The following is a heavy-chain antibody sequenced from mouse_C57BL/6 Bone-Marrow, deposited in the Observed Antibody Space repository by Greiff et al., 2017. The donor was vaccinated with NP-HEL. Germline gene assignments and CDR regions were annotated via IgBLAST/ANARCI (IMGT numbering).Heavy chain of an antibody. V-gene: IGHV14-4*01. CDR1: GFNIKDDY. CDR3: TSFITTVVATDV. Sequence: VQLQQSGAELVRPGASVKLSCTASGFNIKDDYMHWVKQRPEQGLEWIGWIDPENGDTEYASKFQGKATITADTSSNTAYLQLSGLTSEDTAVYYCTSFITTVVATDVWGTGTTVTVSS. J-gene: IGHJ1*03. CDR2: IDPENGDT. D-gene: IGHD1-1*01.